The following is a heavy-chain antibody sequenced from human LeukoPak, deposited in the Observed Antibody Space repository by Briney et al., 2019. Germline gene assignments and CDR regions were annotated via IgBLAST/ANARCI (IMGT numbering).Heavy chain of an antibody. CDR1: GGSISSSNW. CDR2: IYFSGST. V-gene: IGHV4-4*02. CDR3: ARLPGHYDSSGYRAFDF. D-gene: IGHD3-22*01. J-gene: IGHJ3*01. Sequence: SETLSLTCTVSGGSISSSNWWSWVRHPPGKGLEWSGEIYFSGSTYYNSSLKSRVTISVDMSKNQLSLKLISVIAADTAVYYCARLPGHYDSSGYRAFDFWGQGTMVTVSS.